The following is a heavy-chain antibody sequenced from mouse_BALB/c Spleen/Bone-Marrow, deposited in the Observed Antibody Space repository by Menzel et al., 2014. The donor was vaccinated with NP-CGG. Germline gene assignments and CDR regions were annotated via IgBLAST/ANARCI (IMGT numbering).Heavy chain of an antibody. CDR2: IDPYNGGT. J-gene: IGHJ3*01. CDR3: ARDNCYGSSTGFAY. CDR1: GYAFTSYN. Sequence: LVESGPELVKPGASVKVSCKASGYAFTSYNMYWVKQSHGKSLEWIGYIDPYNGGTSYNQKFKGKATLTVDKSSSTTYMHHNSLTSEDSAVYYGARDNCYGSSTGFAYWGQGTLVTVSA. V-gene: IGHV1S135*01. D-gene: IGHD1-1*01.